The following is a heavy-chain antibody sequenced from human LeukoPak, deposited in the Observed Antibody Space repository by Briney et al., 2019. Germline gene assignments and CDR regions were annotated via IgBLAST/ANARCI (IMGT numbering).Heavy chain of an antibody. V-gene: IGHV1-69*13. CDR2: NIPIFGTA. CDR1: GGTFSSYA. Sequence: SVKVSCKASGGTFSSYAISWVRQAPGQGLEWMGGNIPIFGTANYAQKFQGRVTITADESTSTAYMELSSLRSEDTAVYYCARETYRDYYDSSARFYYYYYGMDVWGQGTTVTVSS. CDR3: ARETYRDYYDSSARFYYYYYGMDV. D-gene: IGHD3-22*01. J-gene: IGHJ6*02.